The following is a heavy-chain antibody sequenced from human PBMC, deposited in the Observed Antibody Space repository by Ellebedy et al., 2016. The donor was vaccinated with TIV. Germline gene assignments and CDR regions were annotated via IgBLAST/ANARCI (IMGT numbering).Heavy chain of an antibody. CDR3: ARGINRVVVPAAIGY. D-gene: IGHD2-2*01. CDR1: GFSVSSNF. V-gene: IGHV3-53*01. Sequence: GESLKISCAPSGFSVSSNFMSWFRQPPGKGLEWVSVISIDGNTHYADSVKGRFTISRENAKNSLYLQMNSLRAEDTAVYYCARGINRVVVPAAIGYWGQGTLVTVSS. CDR2: ISIDGNT. J-gene: IGHJ4*02.